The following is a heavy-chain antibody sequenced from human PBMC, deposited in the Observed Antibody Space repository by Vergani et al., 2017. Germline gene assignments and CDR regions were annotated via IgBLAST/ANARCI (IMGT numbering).Heavy chain of an antibody. Sequence: QVQLVESGGGVVQPGRSLRLSCAASGFTFSSYAMHWVRQAPGKGLEWVAVISYDGSNKYYADSVKGRFTISRDNSKNTLYLQMNSLRTEDTAVYYCAGGYYSADYWGQGTLVTVSS. V-gene: IGHV3-30*04. CDR2: ISYDGSNK. J-gene: IGHJ4*02. CDR1: GFTFSSYA. CDR3: AGGYYSADY. D-gene: IGHD3-22*01.